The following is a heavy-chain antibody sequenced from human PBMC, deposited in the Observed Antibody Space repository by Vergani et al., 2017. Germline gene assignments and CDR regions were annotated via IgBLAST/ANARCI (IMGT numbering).Heavy chain of an antibody. V-gene: IGHV5-51*01. CDR1: GYIFSNFW. CDR2: IYPGDSEV. CDR3: ARHPLFNCYGSGSYGDNWFDP. D-gene: IGHD3-10*01. Sequence: EKQLVQSGSETKKPGESLKISCQAFGYIFSNFWIGWVRQRPGRGLEWMGIIYPGDSEVKSNPTFRGQVTISADKSISTAYLQWSSLKASDTAMYYCARHPLFNCYGSGSYGDNWFDPWGQGTLVTVSS. J-gene: IGHJ5*02.